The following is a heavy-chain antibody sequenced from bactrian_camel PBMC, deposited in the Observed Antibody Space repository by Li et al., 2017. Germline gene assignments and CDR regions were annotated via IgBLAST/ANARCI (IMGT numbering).Heavy chain of an antibody. D-gene: IGHD5*01. CDR2: NDSDGST. CDR1: GYAAYSVYC. CDR3: ATWGGAD. J-gene: IGHJ4*01. Sequence: HVQLVESGGGLVQPGGSLTLSCAASGYAAYSVYCRAWFRQATGKEREVVANNDSDGSTNYADSVKGRFTISRDNAKNTVYLQMNSLRSEDTALYYCATWGGADWGQGTQVTVS. V-gene: IGHV3S53*01.